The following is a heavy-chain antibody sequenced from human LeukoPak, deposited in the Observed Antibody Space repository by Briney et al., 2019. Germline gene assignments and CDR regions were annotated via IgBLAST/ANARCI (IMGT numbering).Heavy chain of an antibody. Sequence: GRSRRLSSAVAGITLTNYGTSWVRQPHGKGLEWVAGISDVGGSRNTTDAQKGRFTISRDNPKNTLYLQMNSLRAEATAVYFCAKRGVVIRAVIIVGFHKEAYYFDYWGQGALVTVSS. V-gene: IGHV3-23*01. CDR2: ISDVGGSR. D-gene: IGHD3-10*01. J-gene: IGHJ4*02. CDR3: AKRGVVIRAVIIVGFHKEAYYFDY. CDR1: GITLTNYG.